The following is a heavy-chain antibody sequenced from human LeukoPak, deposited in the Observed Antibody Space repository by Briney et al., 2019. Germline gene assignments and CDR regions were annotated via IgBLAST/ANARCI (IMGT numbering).Heavy chain of an antibody. V-gene: IGHV3-30-3*01. Sequence: GGSLRLSCAASGFTFSSYWMSWVRQAPGKGLEWVAVISYDGSNKYYADSVKGRFTISRDNSKNTLYLQMNSLRAEDTAVYYCAREAYCGGDCYATNDYWGQGTLVTVSS. CDR1: GFTFSSYW. CDR2: ISYDGSNK. J-gene: IGHJ4*02. CDR3: AREAYCGGDCYATNDY. D-gene: IGHD2-21*02.